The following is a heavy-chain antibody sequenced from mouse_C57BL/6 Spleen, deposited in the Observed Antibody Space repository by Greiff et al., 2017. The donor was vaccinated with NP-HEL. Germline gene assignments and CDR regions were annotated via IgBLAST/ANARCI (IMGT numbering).Heavy chain of an antibody. CDR3: TRWGYGSSFFAY. D-gene: IGHD1-1*01. CDR2: IDPETGGT. V-gene: IGHV1-15*01. Sequence: LVESGAELVRPGASVTLSCKASGYTFTDYEMHWVKQTPVHGLEWIGAIDPETGGTAYNQKFKGKAILTADKSSSTAYMELRSLTSEDSAVYYCTRWGYGSSFFAYWGQGTLVTVSA. J-gene: IGHJ3*01. CDR1: GYTFTDYE.